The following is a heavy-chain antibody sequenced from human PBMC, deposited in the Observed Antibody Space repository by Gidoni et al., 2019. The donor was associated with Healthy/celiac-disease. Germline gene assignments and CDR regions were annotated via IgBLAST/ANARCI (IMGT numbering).Heavy chain of an antibody. Sequence: EVQLVESGGGLVQPGGSLRLSCAASGFTFSSYSMNWVRQAPGKGLEWVSYISSSSSTIYYADSVKGRFTISRDNAKNSLYLQMNSLRAEDTAVYYCASTSWHKPFDYWGQGTLVTVSS. CDR3: ASTSWHKPFDY. CDR1: GFTFSSYS. CDR2: ISSSSSTI. J-gene: IGHJ4*02. D-gene: IGHD2-2*01. V-gene: IGHV3-48*01.